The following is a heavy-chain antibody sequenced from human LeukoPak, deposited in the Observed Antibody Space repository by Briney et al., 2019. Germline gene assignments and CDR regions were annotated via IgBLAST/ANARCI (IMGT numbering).Heavy chain of an antibody. D-gene: IGHD3-16*01. CDR3: ATDNYGTLDY. CDR2: INPNSGGT. V-gene: IGHV1-2*02. CDR1: GYTFTGYY. J-gene: IGHJ4*02. Sequence: ASVKVSCKASGYTFTGYYMHWVRQAPGQGLEWMGWINPNSGGTNYTQKFQGRVTMTRDTSISTVYLELNGLTFDDTAVYYCATDNYGTLDYWGQGTLVTVSS.